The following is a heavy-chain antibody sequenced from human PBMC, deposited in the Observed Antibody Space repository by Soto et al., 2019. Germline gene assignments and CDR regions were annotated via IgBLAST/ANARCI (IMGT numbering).Heavy chain of an antibody. V-gene: IGHV1-2*04. CDR1: GYTFTGYY. Sequence: GASVKVSCKASGYTFTGYYMHWVRQAPGQGLEWMGWINPNSGGTNYAQKFQGWVTMTRDTSISTAYMELSRLRSDDTAVYYCARDVGYDYIWGTLNWFDPWGQGTLVTVS. CDR2: INPNSGGT. J-gene: IGHJ5*02. D-gene: IGHD3-16*01. CDR3: ARDVGYDYIWGTLNWFDP.